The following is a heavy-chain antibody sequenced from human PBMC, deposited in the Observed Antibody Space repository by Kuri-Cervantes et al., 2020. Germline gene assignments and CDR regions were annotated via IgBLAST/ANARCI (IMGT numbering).Heavy chain of an antibody. CDR3: ARDVHYYGSGSPGGPGDYYYGMDV. D-gene: IGHD3-10*01. CDR1: GYTFTSYD. V-gene: IGHV1-2*04. J-gene: IGHJ6*02. Sequence: ASVKVSCKASGYTFTSYDINWVRQATGQGLEWMGWINPNSGGTNYAQKFQGWVTMTRDTSISTAYMELSRLRSDDTAVYYCARDVHYYGSGSPGGPGDYYYGMDVWGQGTTVTVSS. CDR2: INPNSGGT.